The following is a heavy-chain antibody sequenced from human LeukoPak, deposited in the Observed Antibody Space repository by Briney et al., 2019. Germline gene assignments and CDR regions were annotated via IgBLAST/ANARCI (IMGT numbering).Heavy chain of an antibody. CDR1: GFTFSSYG. V-gene: IGHV3-33*06. CDR3: AKDAYDFWRTANHFDY. J-gene: IGHJ4*02. CDR2: IWYDGSNK. Sequence: GGSLRLSCAASGFTFSSYGMHWVRQAPGKGLEWVAVIWYDGSNKYYADSVKGRFTISRDNSKNTLYLQMNSLRAEDTAVYYCAKDAYDFWRTANHFDYWGQGTLVTVSS. D-gene: IGHD3-3*01.